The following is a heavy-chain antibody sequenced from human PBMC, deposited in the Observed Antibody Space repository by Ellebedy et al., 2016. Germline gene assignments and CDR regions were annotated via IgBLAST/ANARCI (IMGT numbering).Heavy chain of an antibody. D-gene: IGHD2-15*01. CDR2: ISYDGSNK. Sequence: GESLKISCAASGFTFSDYATHWVRQAPGKGLEWVAVISYDGSNKYYADSVKGRFTISRDNSKNTLYLQMNSLRAEDTAVYYCARGVGSGWFDPWGQGTLVTVSS. V-gene: IGHV3-30*14. CDR1: GFTFSDYA. J-gene: IGHJ5*02. CDR3: ARGVGSGWFDP.